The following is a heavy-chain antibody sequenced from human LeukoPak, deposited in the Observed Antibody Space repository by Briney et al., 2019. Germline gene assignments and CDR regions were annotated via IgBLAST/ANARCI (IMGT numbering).Heavy chain of an antibody. Sequence: PSQTLSLTCSVSGASISSDTYFWSWIRQPAGKGLEWIGSIYYSGSTYYNPSLKSRVTISVDTSKNQFSLKLSSVTAAATAVYYCARLRVRGYGYGPWEGPTWLDYWGQGTLVTVSS. V-gene: IGHV4-61*02. CDR2: IYYSGST. CDR3: ARLRVRGYGYGPWEGPTWLDY. CDR1: GASISSDTYF. J-gene: IGHJ4*02. D-gene: IGHD5-18*01.